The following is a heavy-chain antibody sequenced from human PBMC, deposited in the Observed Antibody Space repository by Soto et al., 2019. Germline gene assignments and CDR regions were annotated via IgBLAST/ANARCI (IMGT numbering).Heavy chain of an antibody. Sequence: PWETLSLTCAVSCGSFTSNNWWTWVRQPPGQGLEWIGEIYRTGSTNYNPSLKSRVTISLDKSENQFSLKVTSLTAADTAVYYCASRDPGTSVDYWGQGTLVTVSS. D-gene: IGHD1-7*01. V-gene: IGHV4-4*02. CDR3: ASRDPGTSVDY. J-gene: IGHJ4*02. CDR2: IYRTGST. CDR1: CGSFTSNNW.